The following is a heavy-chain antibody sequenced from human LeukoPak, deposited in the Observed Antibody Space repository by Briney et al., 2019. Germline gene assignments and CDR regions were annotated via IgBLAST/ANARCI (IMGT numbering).Heavy chain of an antibody. J-gene: IGHJ3*02. D-gene: IGHD2-15*01. CDR1: GYTFTGYY. CDR3: TYCSGGSCYWDDAFDI. V-gene: IGHV1-2*06. Sequence: ASVKVSCKASGYTFTGYYMHWVRQAPGQGLEWMGRINPNSGGTNYAQKFQGRVTMTRDTSISTAYMELSRLRSDDTAVYYCTYCSGGSCYWDDAFDIWGQGTMVTVPS. CDR2: INPNSGGT.